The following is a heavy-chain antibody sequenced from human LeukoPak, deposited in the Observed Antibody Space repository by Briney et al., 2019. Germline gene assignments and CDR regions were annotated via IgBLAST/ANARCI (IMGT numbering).Heavy chain of an antibody. Sequence: SETLSLTCAVYGGSFSGYYWSWIRQPPGKGPEWIGEINHSGSTNYNPSLKSRVTISVDTSKNQFSLKLSSVTAADTAVYYCARGSVLLWFGELSHGMDVWGKGTTVTVFS. CDR3: ARGSVLLWFGELSHGMDV. CDR2: INHSGST. D-gene: IGHD3-10*01. CDR1: GGSFSGYY. V-gene: IGHV4-34*01. J-gene: IGHJ6*04.